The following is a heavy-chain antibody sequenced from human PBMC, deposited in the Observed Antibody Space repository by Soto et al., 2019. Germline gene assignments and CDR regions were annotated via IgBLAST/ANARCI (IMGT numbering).Heavy chain of an antibody. CDR3: ARGHFASRGYSTALDF. V-gene: IGHV4-59*02. CDR1: GASVTDYS. Sequence: QVQLQESGPRLAKPSETLSLTCSVSGASVTDYSWTWIRLTPKRELQWIGFIHYNGRTDSSPSLQRRVTISLDPSKNLVSLILNSVNGADSAIYYWARGHFASRGYSTALDFWGQGTLVTVSS. J-gene: IGHJ4*02. D-gene: IGHD3-22*01. CDR2: IHYNGRT.